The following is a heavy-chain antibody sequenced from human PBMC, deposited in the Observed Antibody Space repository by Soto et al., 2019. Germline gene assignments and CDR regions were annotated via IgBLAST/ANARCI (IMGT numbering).Heavy chain of an antibody. CDR3: VCFECGRTAVVTAMEANGY. CDR1: GFTFSSYW. CDR2: VNSDESTT. J-gene: IGHJ4*02. V-gene: IGHV3-74*01. Sequence: VQLVASGGGLVQPVGSLRLSCAASGFTFSSYWMHWVRQGPGKGLVWVSRVNSDESTTSYADPVKGRFTISRDNAKNTLYLQMSSLRVEDTALYYCVCFECGRTAVVTAMEANGYWGQGTLVTVSS. D-gene: IGHD2-21*02.